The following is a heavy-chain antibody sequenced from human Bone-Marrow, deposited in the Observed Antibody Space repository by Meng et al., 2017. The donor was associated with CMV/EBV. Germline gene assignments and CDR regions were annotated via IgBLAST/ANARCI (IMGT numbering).Heavy chain of an antibody. CDR1: GFTFDDYA. CDR2: ISWNSGSI. V-gene: IGHV3-9*01. Sequence: SLKIFCAASGFTFDDYAMPWVRQAPGKGLEWVPGISWNSGSIGYADSVKGRFTISRDNAKNSLYLQMNSLRAEDTALYYCAKSTTHYGGNSYFDYWGQGTLVTVSS. D-gene: IGHD4-23*01. J-gene: IGHJ4*02. CDR3: AKSTTHYGGNSYFDY.